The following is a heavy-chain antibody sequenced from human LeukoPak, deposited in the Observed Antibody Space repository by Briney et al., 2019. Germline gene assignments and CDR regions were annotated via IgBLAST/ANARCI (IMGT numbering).Heavy chain of an antibody. CDR3: ARRPHADYVRFCY. Sequence: ASVKVSCKASGYTFTSYGISWVRQAPGQGLEWMGWISAYNGNTNYAQKLQGRITVTTDTYTSTAYMEMRSLRSANTAVYYYARRPHADYVRFCYWGQGTLVTVSS. D-gene: IGHD4-17*01. J-gene: IGHJ4*02. CDR2: ISAYNGNT. V-gene: IGHV1-18*01. CDR1: GYTFTSYG.